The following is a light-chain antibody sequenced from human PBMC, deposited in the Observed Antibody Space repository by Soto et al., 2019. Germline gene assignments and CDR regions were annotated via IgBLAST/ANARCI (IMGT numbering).Light chain of an antibody. CDR2: LNSGGGH. V-gene: IGLV4-69*01. J-gene: IGLJ1*01. Sequence: QPVLTQSPSASASLGASVKLTCTLSSRHSSYSIAWHQQQPEKGPRFLMKLNSGGGHNKGDGIPDRFSGSSSGAERYLTISSLQSEDEADYYCQTWGTGIRVFGTGTKVTVL. CDR1: SRHSSYS. CDR3: QTWGTGIRV.